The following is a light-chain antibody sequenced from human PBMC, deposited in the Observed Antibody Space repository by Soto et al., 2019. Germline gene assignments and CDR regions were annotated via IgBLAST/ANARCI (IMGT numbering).Light chain of an antibody. Sequence: DIQVTQSPSSVSASVGDRVTIACRASQYIAGYLALYQHKPGRTPELLIHGASRLQSGVPARFSGSGSGTDFTLSINSLQPEDFATYYCQQAYSFPITFGQGTRLEIK. CDR2: GAS. CDR3: QQAYSFPIT. CDR1: QYIAGY. V-gene: IGKV1D-12*01. J-gene: IGKJ5*01.